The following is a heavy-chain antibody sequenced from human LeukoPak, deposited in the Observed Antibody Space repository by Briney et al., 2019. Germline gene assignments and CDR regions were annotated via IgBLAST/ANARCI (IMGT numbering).Heavy chain of an antibody. CDR1: GGSFSGYY. Sequence: SETLSLTCAVYGGSFSGYYWSWIRQPAGKGLEWIGRIYTSRSTNYNPSLKSRVTMSVDTSKNQFSLKLSSVTAADTAVYYCARHEIDYDSSGYYYRGYFDYWGQGTLVTDSS. D-gene: IGHD3-22*01. V-gene: IGHV4-59*10. J-gene: IGHJ4*02. CDR2: IYTSRST. CDR3: ARHEIDYDSSGYYYRGYFDY.